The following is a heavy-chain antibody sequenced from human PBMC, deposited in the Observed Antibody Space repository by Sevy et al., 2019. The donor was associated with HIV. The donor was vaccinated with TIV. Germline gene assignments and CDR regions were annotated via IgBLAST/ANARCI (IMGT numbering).Heavy chain of an antibody. D-gene: IGHD3-10*01. Sequence: ASVKVSCKASGYTFSSNGIAWVRQAPGQGLQWMGWIGVYNGNSNYAQNLRDRVTMTTDTSTSTAYMELKSLRSDDTAVYYCARVPTYYFGPGTYFDYWGQGTLVTVSS. CDR3: ARVPTYYFGPGTYFDY. CDR2: IGVYNGNS. CDR1: GYTFSSNG. J-gene: IGHJ4*02. V-gene: IGHV1-18*01.